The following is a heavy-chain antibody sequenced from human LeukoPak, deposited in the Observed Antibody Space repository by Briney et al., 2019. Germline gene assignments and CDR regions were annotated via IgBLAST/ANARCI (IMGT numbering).Heavy chain of an antibody. CDR2: IYHSGST. J-gene: IGHJ4*02. D-gene: IGHD6-19*01. CDR1: GYSISSGYY. V-gene: IGHV4-38-2*02. Sequence: PSETLSLTCTVSGYSISSGYYWGWIRQPPGKGLEWIGTIYHSGSTYYNPSLKSRVTISVDTSKNQFSLKLSSVTAADTAVYYCARRRGSGSTEVFDYWGQGTLVTVSS. CDR3: ARRRGSGSTEVFDY.